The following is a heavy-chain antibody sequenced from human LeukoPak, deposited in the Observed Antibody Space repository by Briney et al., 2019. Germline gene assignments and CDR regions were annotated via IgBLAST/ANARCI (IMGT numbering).Heavy chain of an antibody. V-gene: IGHV1-18*01. J-gene: IGHJ4*02. Sequence: RASVKVSCKASGYTFTNYGISWVRQAPGQGLEWMGWISAYNGNTNYAQKLQGRVTMTTDTSTSTAYMELRSLRSDDTAVYYCARESHSNAWSLYYFDYWGQGTLVTVSS. CDR1: GYTFTNYG. D-gene: IGHD6-19*01. CDR2: ISAYNGNT. CDR3: ARESHSNAWSLYYFDY.